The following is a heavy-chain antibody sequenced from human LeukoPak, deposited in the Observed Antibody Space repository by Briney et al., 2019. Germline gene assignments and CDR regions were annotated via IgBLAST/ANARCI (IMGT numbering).Heavy chain of an antibody. J-gene: IGHJ6*02. D-gene: IGHD2-8*01. CDR2: AYYRAKWYN. V-gene: IGHV6-1*01. CDR3: ARELMVYGNYYYYGMDV. CDR1: GDSVSSNSAA. Sequence: SQTLSLTCAISGDSVSSNSAAWNWIRQSPSRGFEWLGRAYYRAKWYNDYAVSVKSRITINPDTSKNQFSLQLNSVTPEDTAVYYCARELMVYGNYYYYGMDVWGQGTTVTVSS.